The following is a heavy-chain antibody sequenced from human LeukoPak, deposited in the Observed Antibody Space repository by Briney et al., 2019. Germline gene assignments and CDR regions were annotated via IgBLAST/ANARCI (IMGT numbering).Heavy chain of an antibody. CDR3: ARDARGYPSPFDYMDV. J-gene: IGHJ6*03. D-gene: IGHD1-1*01. CDR2: IIPILGIA. V-gene: IGHV1-69*04. Sequence: SVKVSCKASGGTFSSYAISWVRQAPGQGLEWMGRIIPILGIANYAQKFQGRVTITADKSTSTAYMELSSLRSEDTAVYHCARDARGYPSPFDYMDVWGKGTTVTVSS. CDR1: GGTFSSYA.